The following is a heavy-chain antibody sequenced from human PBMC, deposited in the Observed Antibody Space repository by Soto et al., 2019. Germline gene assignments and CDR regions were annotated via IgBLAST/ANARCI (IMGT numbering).Heavy chain of an antibody. J-gene: IGHJ5*02. V-gene: IGHV1-69*01. Sequence: QLQLVQSGAEVKKPGSSVKVSCKASGGTFSNFAINWVRQAPGQGLEWMGGIIPVFGKAKYAQKFQGRVQSSADESSSTAYMEVNSLTSKDTAVYYCARGSPTTVTTWFDPSGQGTLVTVSS. CDR3: ARGSPTTVTTWFDP. CDR1: GGTFSNFA. CDR2: IIPVFGKA. D-gene: IGHD4-17*01.